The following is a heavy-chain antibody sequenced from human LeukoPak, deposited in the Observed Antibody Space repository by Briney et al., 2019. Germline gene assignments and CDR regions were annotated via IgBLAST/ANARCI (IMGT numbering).Heavy chain of an antibody. CDR1: GGSISSGGYY. Sequence: PSETLSLTCTVSGGSISSGGYYWSWIRQPPGKGLEWIGYIYYSGSTYYNPSLKSRVTISVDTSKNQFSLKLSSVTAADTAVYCCARDPTPRTTVTYYYYGMDVWGQGTTVTVSS. CDR3: ARDPTPRTTVTYYYYGMDV. CDR2: IYYSGST. V-gene: IGHV4-30-4*01. D-gene: IGHD4-17*01. J-gene: IGHJ6*02.